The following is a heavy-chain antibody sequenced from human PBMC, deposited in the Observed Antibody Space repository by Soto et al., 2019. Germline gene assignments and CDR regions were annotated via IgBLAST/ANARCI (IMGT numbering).Heavy chain of an antibody. D-gene: IGHD3-3*01. CDR3: ARSAVVIIPVGDYYYMDV. J-gene: IGHJ6*03. Sequence: QVQLVESGGGVVQPGRSLRLSCAASGFTFSSYGMHWVRQAPGKGLEWVAVIWYDGSNKYYADSVKGLFTISRDNSKNTLYLQMNSLRAEGTAVYYCARSAVVIIPVGDYYYMDVWGKGTTVTVSS. CDR2: IWYDGSNK. V-gene: IGHV3-33*01. CDR1: GFTFSSYG.